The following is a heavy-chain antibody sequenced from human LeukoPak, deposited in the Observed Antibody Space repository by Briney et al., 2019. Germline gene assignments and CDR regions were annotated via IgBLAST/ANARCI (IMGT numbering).Heavy chain of an antibody. J-gene: IGHJ6*02. D-gene: IGHD3-10*01. Sequence: GGSLRLSCAASGFTFSSFEMNWVRQAPGKGLEWVSYISGSGTNIYYADSVKGRFTISRDNAKNSLSLQMNSRRVEDTAVYYCARDQRFGELPPDYYYGMDVWGQGTTVTVAS. CDR2: ISGSGTNI. V-gene: IGHV3-48*03. CDR1: GFTFSSFE. CDR3: ARDQRFGELPPDYYYGMDV.